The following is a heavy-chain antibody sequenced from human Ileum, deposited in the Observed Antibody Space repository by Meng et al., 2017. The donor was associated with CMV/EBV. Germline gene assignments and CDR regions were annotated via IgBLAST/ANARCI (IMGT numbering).Heavy chain of an antibody. Sequence: ASVKVSCKASGYTFTGDYMHWVRQAPGQGREWRGWINPNSGSTNYAQKFQGRVTMTRDTSISTVYMELSRLRSDDTAVYYCASGRPLGGIPATRYYYYGMDVWGQGTTVTVSS. J-gene: IGHJ6*02. CDR2: INPNSGST. D-gene: IGHD2-15*01. CDR3: ASGRPLGGIPATRYYYYGMDV. V-gene: IGHV1-2*02. CDR1: GYTFTGDY.